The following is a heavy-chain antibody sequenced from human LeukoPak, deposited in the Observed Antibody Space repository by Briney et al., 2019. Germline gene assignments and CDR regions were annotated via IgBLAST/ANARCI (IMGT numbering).Heavy chain of an antibody. D-gene: IGHD6-6*01. J-gene: IGHJ6*03. CDR3: ARHTQVAARRAPRDYYYYYMDV. CDR2: IYYSGST. Sequence: PSETLSLTCTVSGGSISSSSYYWGWIRQPPGKGLEWIGSIYYSGSTYYNPSLKSRVTISVDTSKNQFSLKLSSVTAADTAVYYCARHTQVAARRAPRDYYYYYMDVWGKGTTVTVSS. CDR1: GGSISSSSYY. V-gene: IGHV4-39*01.